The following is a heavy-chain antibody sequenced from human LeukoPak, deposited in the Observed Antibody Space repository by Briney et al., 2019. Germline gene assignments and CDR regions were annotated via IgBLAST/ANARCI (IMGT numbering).Heavy chain of an antibody. J-gene: IGHJ3*02. CDR1: GGSISSGSYY. CDR3: ARVLRELRICYAFDI. Sequence: PSETLSLTCTVSGGSISSGSYYWSWIRQPPGKGLEWIGYIYYSGSTNYNPSLKSRVTISVDTSKNQFSLKLSSVTAADTAVYYCARVLRELRICYAFDIWGQGTMVTVSS. CDR2: IYYSGST. D-gene: IGHD1-26*01. V-gene: IGHV4-61*01.